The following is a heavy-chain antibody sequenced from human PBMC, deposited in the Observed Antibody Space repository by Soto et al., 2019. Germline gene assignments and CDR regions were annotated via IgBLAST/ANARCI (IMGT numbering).Heavy chain of an antibody. V-gene: IGHV3-66*01. Sequence: EVQLVESGGGLVQPGGSLRLSCAASGFSVSTKYMSWVRQAPGKGLEWLSRIQSGGSTYYADSVKGRFTISRDNAENKLFLQMGSLKVEDTAVYYCRRYDGECRGGSCYGVPMGVWGKGTTVTVST. CDR3: RRYDGECRGGSCYGVPMGV. CDR2: IQSGGST. D-gene: IGHD2-15*01. J-gene: IGHJ6*04. CDR1: GFSVSTKY.